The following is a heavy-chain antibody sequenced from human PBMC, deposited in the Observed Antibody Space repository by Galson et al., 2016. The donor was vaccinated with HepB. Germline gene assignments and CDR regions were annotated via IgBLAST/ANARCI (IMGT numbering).Heavy chain of an antibody. CDR3: ARLKMNAA. Sequence: SLRLSCAASGFTFRSYEMHWVRQAPGKGLEWVSYISNSGDIVYYSDSVKGRFTILRENAKSSLFLQMNNLRAEDTAVYYCARLKMNAAWGQGTLVKVSS. J-gene: IGHJ5*02. CDR2: ISNSGDIV. V-gene: IGHV3-48*03. CDR1: GFTFRSYE. D-gene: IGHD2-8*01.